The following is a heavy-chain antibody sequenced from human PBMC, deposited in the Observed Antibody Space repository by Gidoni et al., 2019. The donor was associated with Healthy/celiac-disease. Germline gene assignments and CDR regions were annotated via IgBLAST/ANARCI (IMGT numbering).Heavy chain of an antibody. D-gene: IGHD1-26*01. CDR2: TYYRSKWYN. Sequence: QVQLQQSGPGLLKPSQTLSLTCAISCASFSSNSAAWNWLRQSPSRGIEWLGRTYYRSKWYNDYAVSVKSRITINPDTYKNKVSLQMNSVTPEDTAVYYCARDSPSGSYYNDWGQGTLVTVSS. CDR3: ARDSPSGSYYND. J-gene: IGHJ4*02. V-gene: IGHV6-1*01. CDR1: CASFSSNSAA.